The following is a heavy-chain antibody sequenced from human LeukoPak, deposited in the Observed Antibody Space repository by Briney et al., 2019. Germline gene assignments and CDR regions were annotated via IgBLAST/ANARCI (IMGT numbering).Heavy chain of an antibody. CDR2: IYNGGST. D-gene: IGHD3-16*01. V-gene: IGHV3-66*01. J-gene: IGHJ4*02. Sequence: GGSLRLSCAASGFTVSNNYMSWVRQAPGKGLEWVSVIYNGGSTYYADSVKGRYTVSRDNSKNTLYLQMNSLRAEDTAVYYCAREIWDWGQGTLVTVSS. CDR3: AREIWD. CDR1: GFTVSNNY.